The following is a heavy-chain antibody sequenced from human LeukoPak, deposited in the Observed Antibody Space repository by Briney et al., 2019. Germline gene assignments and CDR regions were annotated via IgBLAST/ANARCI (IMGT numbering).Heavy chain of an antibody. CDR2: ISPYNGKT. V-gene: IGHV1-18*01. J-gene: IGHJ5*02. CDR3: ARLPTIVAPAWTHQPFDP. D-gene: IGHD2-2*01. Sequence: ASVKVSCKASGYTFINYGTGWGRQAPGQRLEWMRGISPYNGKTKYAQNLQGRVTMTTDTSTSTAYMDLRSLTFDDTAVYYCARLPTIVAPAWTHQPFDPWGQGTLVIVSS. CDR1: GYTFINYG.